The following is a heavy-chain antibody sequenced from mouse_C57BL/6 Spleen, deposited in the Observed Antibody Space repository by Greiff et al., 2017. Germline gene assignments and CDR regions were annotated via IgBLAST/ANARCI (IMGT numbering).Heavy chain of an antibody. CDR1: GFTFSDYG. Sequence: EVKLVESGGGLVKPGGSLKLSCAASGFTFSDYGMHWVRQAPEKGLEWVAYISSGSSTIYYADTVKGRFTISRDNAKNTLFLQMTSLRSEDTAMYYCARRAYYSNYGGDYYAMDYWGQGTSVTVSS. CDR3: ARRAYYSNYGGDYYAMDY. CDR2: ISSGSSTI. V-gene: IGHV5-17*01. J-gene: IGHJ4*01. D-gene: IGHD2-5*01.